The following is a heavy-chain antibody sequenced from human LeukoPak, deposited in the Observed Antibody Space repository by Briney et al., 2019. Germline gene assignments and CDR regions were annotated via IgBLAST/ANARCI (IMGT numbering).Heavy chain of an antibody. D-gene: IGHD1-26*01. CDR1: GGSISNYY. CDR2: IYYSGST. Sequence: PSETLSLTCTVSGGSISNYYGNWIRQPPGKGLEWIGHIYYSGSTNYNPSLKSRVTISVDTSKNQFSLKLSSLTAADTAVYYCARRGANSGSYSHFDLWGRGTLVTVSS. CDR3: ARRGANSGSYSHFDL. J-gene: IGHJ2*01. V-gene: IGHV4-59*01.